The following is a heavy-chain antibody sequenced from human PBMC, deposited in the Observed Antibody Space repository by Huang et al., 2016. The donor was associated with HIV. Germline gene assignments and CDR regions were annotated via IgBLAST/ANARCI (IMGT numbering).Heavy chain of an antibody. CDR1: GGSFSDYD. D-gene: IGHD3-22*01. CDR2: ITHRGTT. J-gene: IGHJ4*02. Sequence: QVQLHQWGAGMLKPSETLSLTCAVYGGSFSDYDWSWIRPPPGKGLGWSGEITHRGTTNYTPSLRSRVPISLDTSKNQFSLKLTSVTAADTALYYCATKPSYDASGYSAVDFWGQGTRVTVSS. CDR3: ATKPSYDASGYSAVDF. V-gene: IGHV4-34*01.